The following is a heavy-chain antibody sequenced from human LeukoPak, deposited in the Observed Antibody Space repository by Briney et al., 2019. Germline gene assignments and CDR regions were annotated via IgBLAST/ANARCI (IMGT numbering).Heavy chain of an antibody. CDR3: PKSIGGVVVVAADF. V-gene: IGHV3-23*01. D-gene: IGHD2-15*01. J-gene: IGHJ4*02. Sequence: GGSLRLSCAASGFTFSSYAMTWVRQAPGKGLEWVSAISGSGGGTHYADSVKGRFTLSRDNSKNNVFLQMNSLRAEDTAVYYCPKSIGGVVVVAADFWGQGTLVTVSS. CDR1: GFTFSSYA. CDR2: ISGSGGGT.